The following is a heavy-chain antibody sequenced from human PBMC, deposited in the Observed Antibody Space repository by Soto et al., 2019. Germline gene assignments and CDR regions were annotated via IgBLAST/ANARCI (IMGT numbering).Heavy chain of an antibody. CDR1: GYTFTSYY. Sequence: ASVKVSCKASGYTFTSYYIHLVRQAPGQGLEWMGWINPITGGTNYAPKFQGRVTMTRDTSITTAYMELSRLRSDDTAVYYCARNYYDSSDRDYLDYWGQGTPVTVSS. J-gene: IGHJ4*02. D-gene: IGHD3-22*01. CDR2: INPITGGT. V-gene: IGHV1-2*02. CDR3: ARNYYDSSDRDYLDY.